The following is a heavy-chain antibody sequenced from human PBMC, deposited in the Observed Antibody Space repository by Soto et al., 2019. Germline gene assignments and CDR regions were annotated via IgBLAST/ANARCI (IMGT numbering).Heavy chain of an antibody. Sequence: SGGSLRLSCAASGFTFSDYYMSWIRQAPGKGLGWVSYISNSGSTKFYADSVTGRFTISRDNAKNSLHLQMNSLRAEDTAVYYCARSWGYYYYYYGMAVWGQGTTVTVSS. V-gene: IGHV3-11*01. CDR2: ISNSGSTK. D-gene: IGHD7-27*01. CDR3: ARSWGYYYYYYGMAV. J-gene: IGHJ6*02. CDR1: GFTFSDYY.